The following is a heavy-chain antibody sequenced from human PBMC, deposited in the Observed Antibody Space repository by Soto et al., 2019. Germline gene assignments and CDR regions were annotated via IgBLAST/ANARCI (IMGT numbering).Heavy chain of an antibody. V-gene: IGHV3-64D*06. D-gene: IGHD3-3*01. J-gene: IGHJ4*01. CDR3: VKDHGDFWSGYHFAY. CDR2: ISSNGGST. CDR1: GFTFSSYA. Sequence: GGSLRLSCSASGFTFSSYAMHWVRQAPGKGLEYVSAISSNGGSTYYADSVKGRFTISRDNSKNTLYLQMSSLRAEDTAVYYCVKDHGDFWSGYHFAYWGHGTGVTVPS.